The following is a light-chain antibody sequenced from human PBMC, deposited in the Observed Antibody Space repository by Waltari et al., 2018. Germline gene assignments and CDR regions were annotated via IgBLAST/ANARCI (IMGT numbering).Light chain of an antibody. Sequence: EVVLTQSPGTLSLSPGERATLACRASQSVGTSLAWYQQEPGQAPRLLIYGASRRATGIPDRFRGSGSGTDFSLTISRLEPEDFAVYYCQHYVRLPATFGQGTKVEI. CDR2: GAS. CDR3: QHYVRLPAT. V-gene: IGKV3-20*01. J-gene: IGKJ1*01. CDR1: QSVGTS.